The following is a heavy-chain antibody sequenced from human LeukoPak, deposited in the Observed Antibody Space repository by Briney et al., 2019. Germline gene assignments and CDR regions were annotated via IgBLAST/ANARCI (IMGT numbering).Heavy chain of an antibody. J-gene: IGHJ4*02. CDR3: ARVQRWLQYYYFDY. Sequence: PGGSLRLSCAASGFIFSSYAIHWVRQAPGKGLEWVAVISYDGSNKYYADSVKGRFTISRDNAKNSLYLQMNSLRADDTAVYYCARVQRWLQYYYFDYWGQGTLVTVSS. CDR2: ISYDGSNK. D-gene: IGHD5-24*01. V-gene: IGHV3-30*04. CDR1: GFIFSSYA.